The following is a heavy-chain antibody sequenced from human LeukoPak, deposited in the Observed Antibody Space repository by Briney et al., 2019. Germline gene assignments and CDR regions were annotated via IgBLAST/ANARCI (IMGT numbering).Heavy chain of an antibody. Sequence: PGGSLRLSCAASGFTFSSYSMNWVRQAPGKGLEWVSYISSSSGAIYYADSMKGRFTISRDNSKNTLYLQMNSLRAEDTAVYYCAKDDGWLQYNYWGQGTLVTVSS. CDR1: GFTFSSYS. J-gene: IGHJ4*02. D-gene: IGHD5-24*01. CDR2: ISSSSGAI. CDR3: AKDDGWLQYNY. V-gene: IGHV3-48*01.